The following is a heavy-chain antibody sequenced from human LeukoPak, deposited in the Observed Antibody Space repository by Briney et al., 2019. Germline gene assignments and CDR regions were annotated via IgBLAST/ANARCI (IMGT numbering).Heavy chain of an antibody. J-gene: IGHJ5*02. V-gene: IGHV4-34*01. D-gene: IGHD3-22*01. Sequence: PSETLSLTCTVSGGSISGSDYYWTWIRQPPGKGLEWIGEINHSGSTNYNPSLKSRVTISVDTSKNQFSLKLSSVTAADTAVYYCARDWWGSYYYDSSGYYPPGWFDPWGQGTLVTVSS. CDR1: GGSISGSDYY. CDR3: ARDWWGSYYYDSSGYYPPGWFDP. CDR2: INHSGST.